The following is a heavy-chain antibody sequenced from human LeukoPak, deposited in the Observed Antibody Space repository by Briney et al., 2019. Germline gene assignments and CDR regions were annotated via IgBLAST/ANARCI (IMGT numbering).Heavy chain of an antibody. D-gene: IGHD3-22*01. J-gene: IGHJ4*02. CDR3: ARDLLVPYYYDSSGYYHYSY. Sequence: ASVKVSCKASGYTFTSYGISWVRQAPGQGLEWMGWISAYSGNTNYAQKLQGRVTMTTDTSTSTAYMELRSLRSDDTAVYYCARDLLVPYYYDSSGYYHYSYWGQGTLVTVSS. CDR1: GYTFTSYG. V-gene: IGHV1-18*01. CDR2: ISAYSGNT.